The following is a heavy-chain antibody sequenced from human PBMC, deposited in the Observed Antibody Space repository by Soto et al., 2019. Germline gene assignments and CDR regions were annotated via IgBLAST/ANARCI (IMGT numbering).Heavy chain of an antibody. CDR3: ARVIVAETAFDY. CDR1: GFTFSSYA. J-gene: IGHJ4*02. CDR2: ISYDGSNK. D-gene: IGHD2-15*01. Sequence: GGSLRLSCAASGFTFSSYAMHWVRQAPGKGLEWVAVISYDGSNKYYADSVKGRFTISRDNSKNTLYLQMNSLRAEDTAVYYCARVIVAETAFDYWGQGTLVTVSS. V-gene: IGHV3-30-3*01.